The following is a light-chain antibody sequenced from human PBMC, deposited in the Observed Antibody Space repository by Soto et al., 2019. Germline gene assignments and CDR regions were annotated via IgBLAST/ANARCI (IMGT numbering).Light chain of an antibody. J-gene: IGLJ1*01. V-gene: IGLV2-14*01. CDR3: SSYTSSTTRV. Sequence: QSALTQPASVSGSPGQSITISCTGTSSNVGDYNYVSWYQQHPGKAPKLMIYDVSNRPSWVSNRFSGSKSGSTASLTISGLQAEDEADYYCSSYTSSTTRVFGPGTKVTVL. CDR2: DVS. CDR1: SSNVGDYNY.